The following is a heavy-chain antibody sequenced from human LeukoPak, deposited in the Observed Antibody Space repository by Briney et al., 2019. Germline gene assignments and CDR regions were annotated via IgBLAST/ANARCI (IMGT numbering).Heavy chain of an antibody. CDR2: ISSTGSTK. Sequence: GGSLRLSCAASGFTFSDYYMSWIRQAPGKGREGGSYISSTGSTKYYADSVKGRFTISRDNAKNSLYLQVNSLAADDTAVYYCARGRARATPSFDYWGQGTLVTVSS. CDR1: GFTFSDYY. V-gene: IGHV3-11*01. J-gene: IGHJ4*02. CDR3: ARGRARATPSFDY.